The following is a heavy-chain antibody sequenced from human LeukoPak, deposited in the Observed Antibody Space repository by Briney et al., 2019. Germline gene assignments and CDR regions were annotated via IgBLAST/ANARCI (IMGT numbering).Heavy chain of an antibody. V-gene: IGHV3-33*05. CDR1: GFTFSSYG. J-gene: IGHJ4*02. Sequence: GGSLRLSCAASGFTFSSYGMHWVRQAPGKGLEWVAVISYDGSNKYSADSVKGRFTISRDNSKNTLYLQMNSLKTEDTAVYYCTTYDFWSGYYGYWGQGTLVTVSS. D-gene: IGHD3-3*01. CDR2: ISYDGSNK. CDR3: TTYDFWSGYYGY.